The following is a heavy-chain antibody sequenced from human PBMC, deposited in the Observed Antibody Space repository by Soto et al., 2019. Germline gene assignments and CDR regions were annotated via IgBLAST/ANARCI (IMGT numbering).Heavy chain of an antibody. J-gene: IGHJ6*02. CDR1: GGTFSXYA. D-gene: IGHD6-6*01. CDR3: ARGGSSSSPYYYGMDV. Sequence: QVQLVQSGAEVXXXXXXVKVSCKASGGTFSXYAISWVRQAPGQGLEXXGGIIPIFGTANYAQKFQGRVTITADESTSTAYMELSSLRSEDTAVYYCARGGSSSSPYYYGMDVWGQGTTVTVSS. CDR2: IIPIFGTA. V-gene: IGHV1-69*01.